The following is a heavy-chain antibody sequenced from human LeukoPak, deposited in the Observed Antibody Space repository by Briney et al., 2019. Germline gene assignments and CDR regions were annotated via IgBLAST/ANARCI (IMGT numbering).Heavy chain of an antibody. CDR3: ARRGADDYGDYGFDY. J-gene: IGHJ4*02. V-gene: IGHV4-59*08. D-gene: IGHD4-17*01. CDR1: GGSISSYY. Sequence: PSETLSLTCTVSGGSISSYYWSWIRQPPGKGLEWIGYISYRGSTNYNPSLKSRVTISIDTSKNQFSLKLSSVTAADTAVYYCARRGADDYGDYGFDYWGQGTLVTVSS. CDR2: ISYRGST.